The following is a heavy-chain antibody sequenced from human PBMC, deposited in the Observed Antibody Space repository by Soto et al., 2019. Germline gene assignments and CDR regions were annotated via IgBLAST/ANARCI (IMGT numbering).Heavy chain of an antibody. CDR1: GYPFSDNQ. J-gene: IGHJ5*02. Sequence: ASVKVSCKASGYPFSDNQIHWLRRAPGQGLEWMGRINPKSDDTNYAQKFQGRVTMTRDTSIDTAYLELTGLTSDDTATYYCARKHSLDYIRWGLDPWGQVTLVTV. V-gene: IGHV1-2*02. CDR3: ARKHSLDYIRWGLDP. CDR2: INPKSDDT. D-gene: IGHD4-4*01.